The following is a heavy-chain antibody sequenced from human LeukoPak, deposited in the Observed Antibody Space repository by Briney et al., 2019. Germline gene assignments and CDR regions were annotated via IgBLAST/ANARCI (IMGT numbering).Heavy chain of an antibody. CDR3: ARELSGWYDY. V-gene: IGHV4-59*01. CDR2: IYYSGST. D-gene: IGHD6-19*01. Sequence: SETLSLTCTVSGGSISSYYWSWIRQPPGKGLEWIGYIYYSGSTNYNPSLKSRVTISVDTSKNQFSLKLSSATAADTAVYYCARELSGWYDYWGQGTLVTVSS. CDR1: GGSISSYY. J-gene: IGHJ4*02.